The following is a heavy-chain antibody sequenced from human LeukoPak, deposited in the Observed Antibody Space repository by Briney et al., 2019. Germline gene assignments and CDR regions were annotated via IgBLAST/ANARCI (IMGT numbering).Heavy chain of an antibody. CDR3: ARCPNYYGSGSYRGSFDY. D-gene: IGHD3-10*01. V-gene: IGHV4-59*01. CDR1: GGSISSYY. Sequence: SETLSLTCTVSGGSISSYYWSWIRQPPGKGLEWIGYIYYSGSTNYNPSLKSRGTISVDKSKNQFSLKLSSVTAADTAVYYCARCPNYYGSGSYRGSFDYWGQGTLVTVSS. J-gene: IGHJ4*02. CDR2: IYYSGST.